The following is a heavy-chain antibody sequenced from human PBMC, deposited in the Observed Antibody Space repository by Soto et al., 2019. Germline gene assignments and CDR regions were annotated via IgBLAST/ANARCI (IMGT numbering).Heavy chain of an antibody. CDR3: ARYLLHRKMTTVTTNSPLDAFDI. D-gene: IGHD4-17*01. CDR1: GGSISSGGYY. CDR2: IYYSGST. V-gene: IGHV4-31*03. Sequence: QVQLQESGPGLVKPSQTLSLTCTVSGGSISSGGYYWSWIRQHPGKGLEWIGYIYYSGSTYYNPSLKSRVTMSVDTSKNPFSLKLSSVTAADTAVYYCARYLLHRKMTTVTTNSPLDAFDIWGQGTMVTVSS. J-gene: IGHJ3*02.